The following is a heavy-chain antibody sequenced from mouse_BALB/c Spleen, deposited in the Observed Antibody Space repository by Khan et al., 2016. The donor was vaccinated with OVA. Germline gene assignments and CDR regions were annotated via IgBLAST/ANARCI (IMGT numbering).Heavy chain of an antibody. CDR3: ARRYDFFAY. V-gene: IGHV1-26*01. J-gene: IGHJ3*01. CDR1: GYSFTLYY. CDR2: VNPNTGGS. D-gene: IGHD2-14*01. Sequence: VQLQQSGPDLVKPGASVKISCKASGYSFTLYYMTWVKQSHGKSLEWIGRVNPNTGGSDYNQEFKGKAILTVDKSSNTAYMELHSLTSEDSAVYYFARRYDFFAYCGQGTLVTVSA.